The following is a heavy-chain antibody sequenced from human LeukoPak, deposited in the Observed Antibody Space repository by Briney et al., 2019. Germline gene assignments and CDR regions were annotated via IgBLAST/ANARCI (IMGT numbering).Heavy chain of an antibody. Sequence: ASVKVSCKASGYTFTGYYMHWVRQAPGQGLEWMGWINPNSGGTNYAQKFQGRVTMTRDTSISTAYMELSRLRSDDTAVYYCARDSITYDAFDIWGQGTMVTVSS. CDR2: INPNSGGT. CDR3: ARDSITYDAFDI. V-gene: IGHV1-2*02. J-gene: IGHJ3*02. D-gene: IGHD5-12*01. CDR1: GYTFTGYY.